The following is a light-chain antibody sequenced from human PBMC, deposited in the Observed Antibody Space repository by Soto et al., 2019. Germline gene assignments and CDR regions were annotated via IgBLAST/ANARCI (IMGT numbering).Light chain of an antibody. CDR2: DVS. CDR3: SSYTSSGTLV. CDR1: SSDVGDYNY. Sequence: QSALTQPASVSGSPGQSISISCTGASSDVGDYNYVSWYQQHPGKAPKLIIYDVSNRPSGVSNRFSGSKSGNTASLTISGLQAEDEADYYCSSYTSSGTLVFGGGTKLTVL. J-gene: IGLJ2*01. V-gene: IGLV2-14*01.